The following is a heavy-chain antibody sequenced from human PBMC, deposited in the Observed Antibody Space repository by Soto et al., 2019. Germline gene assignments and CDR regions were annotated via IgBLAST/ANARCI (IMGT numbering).Heavy chain of an antibody. CDR1: GGTFSSYA. CDR3: ARRDHIVLVPAASRPYYYYGMDX. Sequence: VASVKVSCKASGGTFSSYAISWVRQAPGQGLEWMGGIIPIFGTANYAQKFQGRVTITADESTSTAYMELSSLRSEDTAVYYCARRDHIVLVPAASRPYYYYGMDXWGQGTTVTVSS. CDR2: IIPIFGTA. V-gene: IGHV1-69*13. D-gene: IGHD2-2*01. J-gene: IGHJ6*02.